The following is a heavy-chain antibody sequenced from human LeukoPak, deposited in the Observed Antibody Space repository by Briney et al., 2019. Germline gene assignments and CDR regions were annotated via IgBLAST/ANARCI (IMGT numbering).Heavy chain of an antibody. CDR3: AKVPLLWFGELLPGSFDP. Sequence: SGGSLRLSCAASGFTFSSYAMSWVRQAPGKGLEWVSAISGSGGSTYYADSVKGRFTISRDNSKNTLYLQMNSLRAEDTAVYYCAKVPLLWFGELLPGSFDPWGQGTLVTVSS. V-gene: IGHV3-23*01. J-gene: IGHJ5*02. CDR1: GFTFSSYA. D-gene: IGHD3-10*01. CDR2: ISGSGGST.